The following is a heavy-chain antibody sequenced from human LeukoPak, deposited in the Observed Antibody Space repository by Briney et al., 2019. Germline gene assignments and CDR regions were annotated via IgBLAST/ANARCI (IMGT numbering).Heavy chain of an antibody. CDR2: INHSGST. CDR1: GGSFSGYY. V-gene: IGHV4-34*01. CDR3: ARGPGFDY. J-gene: IGHJ4*02. Sequence: PSETLSLTRAVYGGSFSGYYWSWIRQPPGMGLEWIGEINHSGSTNYNPSLKSRVTISVDTSKNQFSLKLSSVTAADTAVYYCARGPGFDYWGQGTLVTVSS.